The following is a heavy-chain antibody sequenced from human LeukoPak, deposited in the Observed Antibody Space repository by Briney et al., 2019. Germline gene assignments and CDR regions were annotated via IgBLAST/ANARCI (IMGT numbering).Heavy chain of an antibody. Sequence: PGGSLRLSCAASGFTFSSYGMNWVRQAPGKGLEWVASIGYDGSLKYYADSVKGRFTISRDNSKNTLYLQMNSPRAEDTAVYYCAKNNYDGSGYYSSFDSWGQGTLVTVSS. D-gene: IGHD3-22*01. V-gene: IGHV3-30*02. CDR2: IGYDGSLK. CDR1: GFTFSSYG. J-gene: IGHJ4*02. CDR3: AKNNYDGSGYYSSFDS.